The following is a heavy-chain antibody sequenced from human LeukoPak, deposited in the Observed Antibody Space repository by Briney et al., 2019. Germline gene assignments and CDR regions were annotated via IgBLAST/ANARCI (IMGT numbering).Heavy chain of an antibody. CDR3: ARRGRIFGVVIIGYFDY. CDR2: IKSKTDGGTT. V-gene: IGHV3-15*01. J-gene: IGHJ4*02. Sequence: PGGSLRLSCAASGFSFSLAWMSWVRQAPGKGLEWVGRIKSKTDGGTTDYAAPVKGRFTISRDDSKNTLYLQMNSLRAEDTAVYYCARRGRIFGVVIIGYFDYWGQGTLVTVSS. CDR1: GFSFSLAW. D-gene: IGHD3-3*01.